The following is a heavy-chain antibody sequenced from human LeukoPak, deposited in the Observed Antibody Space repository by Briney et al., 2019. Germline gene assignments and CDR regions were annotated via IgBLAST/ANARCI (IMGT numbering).Heavy chain of an antibody. CDR2: FDPEDGET. J-gene: IGHJ5*02. Sequence: GASVKVSCKASGYTFTSYDINWVRQATGQGLEWMGGFDPEDGETIYARKFQGRVTMTEDTSTDTAYMELSNLRSEDTAVYYCATLLSIDRWFDPWGQGTLVTVSS. CDR1: GYTFTSYD. D-gene: IGHD2-15*01. CDR3: ATLLSIDRWFDP. V-gene: IGHV1-24*01.